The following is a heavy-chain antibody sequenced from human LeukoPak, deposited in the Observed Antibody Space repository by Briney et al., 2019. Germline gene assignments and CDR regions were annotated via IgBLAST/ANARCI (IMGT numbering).Heavy chain of an antibody. CDR1: GYTFTGYY. J-gene: IGHJ3*02. CDR2: INANSGGT. Sequence: ASVKVSCKASGYTFTGYYMHWVRQAPGQGLEWMGWINANSGGTDYAQKFQDRVTMTRDTSISTAYMELSSLRSEDTAVYYCARVLYDFWSGYYKGGSSSWYPVGAFDIWGQGTMVTVSS. D-gene: IGHD3-3*01. V-gene: IGHV1-2*02. CDR3: ARVLYDFWSGYYKGGSSSWYPVGAFDI.